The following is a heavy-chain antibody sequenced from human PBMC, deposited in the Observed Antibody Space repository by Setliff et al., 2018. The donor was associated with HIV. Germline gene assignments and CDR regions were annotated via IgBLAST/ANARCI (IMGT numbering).Heavy chain of an antibody. V-gene: IGHV3-30*02. J-gene: IGHJ6*02. CDR1: GFTFSSYD. CDR3: AKDLVEGVDSTSYYYVMDV. CDR2: IRYDGSNK. Sequence: GGSLRLSCVASGFTFSSYDMHWVRQAPGKGLEWVTFIRYDGSNKYYADSVKGRFTISRDNSKNTLYLQMNSLRAEDTAVYYCAKDLVEGVDSTSYYYVMDVWGQGTTVTVSS. D-gene: IGHD3-3*01.